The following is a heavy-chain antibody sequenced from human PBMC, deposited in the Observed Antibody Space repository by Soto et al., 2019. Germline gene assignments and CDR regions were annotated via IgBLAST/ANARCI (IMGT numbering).Heavy chain of an antibody. V-gene: IGHV3-23*01. J-gene: IGHJ4*02. CDR1: GFTFSTYG. CDR2: LSGDGTTT. Sequence: EVQLLESGGGLVQPGGSLRLSCTASGFTFSTYGMRWVRQAPGKGLEWVSSLSGDGTTTYYIDSVKGRFTISRDNSRNTLSLQVNSLRTEDTAVYDCAKDITFDSSAYNYWGQGILVTVSS. CDR3: AKDITFDSSAYNY. D-gene: IGHD3-22*01.